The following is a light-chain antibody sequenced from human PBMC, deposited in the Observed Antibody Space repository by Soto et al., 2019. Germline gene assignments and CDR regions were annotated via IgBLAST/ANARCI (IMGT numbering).Light chain of an antibody. J-gene: IGKJ1*01. CDR1: QSISSY. CDR3: LQDYNYPRT. Sequence: IQMTQSPSSLSASVGDRVTITFLASQSISSYLNWYQQKPGKAPKLLIYAASSLQSGVPSRFSGSGSGTDFTLTISSLQPEDFATYYCLQDYNYPRTFGQGTKVDIK. CDR2: AAS. V-gene: IGKV1-6*01.